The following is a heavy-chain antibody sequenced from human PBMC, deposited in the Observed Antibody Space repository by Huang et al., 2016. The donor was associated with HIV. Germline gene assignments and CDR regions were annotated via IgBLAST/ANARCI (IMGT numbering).Heavy chain of an antibody. CDR2: IVPSVGTT. D-gene: IGHD6-13*01. J-gene: IGHJ4*02. CDR1: GGTFSDYS. V-gene: IGHV1-69*13. Sequence: QVQLVQSGAEVKKPGSSVKVSCKASGGTFSDYSINWVRQAPGQGLEWMGGIVPSVGTTNYAQKFQGRVTITADESSGTAYMELSSLRSEDTAVYYCSWPASADALWGQGTLVTVSS. CDR3: SWPASADAL.